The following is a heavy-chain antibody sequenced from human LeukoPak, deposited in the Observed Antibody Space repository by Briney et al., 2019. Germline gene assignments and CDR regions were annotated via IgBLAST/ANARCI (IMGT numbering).Heavy chain of an antibody. CDR2: IGTAGDT. D-gene: IGHD2-21*02. V-gene: IGHV3-13*01. Sequence: GGSLRLSCAASGFTFSSYDMHWVRQATGKGLEWASAIGTAGDTYYPGSVKGRFTISRENAKNSLYLQMNSLRAGDTAVYYCARVTADDAFDIWGQGTMVTVSS. J-gene: IGHJ3*02. CDR3: ARVTADDAFDI. CDR1: GFTFSSYD.